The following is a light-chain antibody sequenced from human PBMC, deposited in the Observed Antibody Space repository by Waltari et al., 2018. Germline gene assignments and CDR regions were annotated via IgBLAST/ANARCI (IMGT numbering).Light chain of an antibody. V-gene: IGKV3-20*01. J-gene: IGKJ1*01. CDR3: QHYVRLPGT. CDR1: QSVSRS. CDR2: GAS. Sequence: EIVLTQSPGSLSSSPGERVTLSCRASQSVSRSLAWYQQKPGQAPRLLIFGASYRATGIPDRFSGSGSGTDFSLTISRLEPEDFAVYYCQHYVRLPGTFGRGSKVEIK.